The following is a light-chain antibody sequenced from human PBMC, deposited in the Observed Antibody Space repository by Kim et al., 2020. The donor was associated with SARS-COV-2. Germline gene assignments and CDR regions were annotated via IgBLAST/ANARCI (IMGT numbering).Light chain of an antibody. Sequence: VTIACTGTSSDVGGYNYVSCYQQHPGKTPQLMIYEVSKRPSGVPDRFSGAKSVNTASLTISGLQVEDEADYYCCSYAGSSLPWVFGGGTKLTVL. CDR2: EVS. CDR1: SSDVGGYNY. J-gene: IGLJ3*02. V-gene: IGLV2-11*03. CDR3: CSYAGSSLPWV.